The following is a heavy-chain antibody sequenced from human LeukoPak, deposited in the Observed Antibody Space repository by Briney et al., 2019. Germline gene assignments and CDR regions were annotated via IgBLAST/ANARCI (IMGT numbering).Heavy chain of an antibody. CDR2: ISSGGST. D-gene: IGHD5-12*01. CDR1: GLTVSSKY. V-gene: IGHV3-53*01. CDR3: ATLARYAFDI. Sequence: GWSLRLSCAASGLTVSSKYMSWVRQAPGNGLEWVSVISSGGSTYYADSVKGRFTISRDNSKNTLYLQINSLRAEDTAVYYCATLARYAFDIWGQGTMVTVSS. J-gene: IGHJ3*02.